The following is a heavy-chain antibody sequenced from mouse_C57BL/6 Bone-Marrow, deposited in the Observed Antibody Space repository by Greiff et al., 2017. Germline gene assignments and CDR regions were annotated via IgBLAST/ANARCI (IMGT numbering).Heavy chain of an antibody. D-gene: IGHD1-1*01. CDR1: GFNIKDDY. CDR3: TPLYYYGSSDDY. Sequence: VQLQQSGAELVRPGASVKLSCTASGFNIKDDYMHWVKQRPEQGLEWIGWIDPENGDTEYASKFQGKATITADTSSNTAYLQLSSLTSGDTAVYYCTPLYYYGSSDDYWGQGTTLTVSS. J-gene: IGHJ2*01. V-gene: IGHV14-4*01. CDR2: IDPENGDT.